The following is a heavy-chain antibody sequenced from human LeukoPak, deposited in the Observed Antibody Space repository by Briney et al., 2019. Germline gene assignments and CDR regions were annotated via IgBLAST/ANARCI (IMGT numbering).Heavy chain of an antibody. D-gene: IGHD2-2*01. CDR2: IYYSGST. V-gene: IGHV4-59*08. Sequence: PSETLSLTCTVSGGSISSNYWSWIRRPPGKGLEYIGYIYYSGSTNYNPFLKSRVTISVDTSKNQFSLKLSSVTAADTAVYYCARREPAGAYDYWGQGTLVTVSS. CDR3: ARREPAGAYDY. CDR1: GGSISSNY. J-gene: IGHJ4*02.